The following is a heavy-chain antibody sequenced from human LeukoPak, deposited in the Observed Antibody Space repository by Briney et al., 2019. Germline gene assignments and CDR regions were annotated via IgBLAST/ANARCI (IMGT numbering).Heavy chain of an antibody. J-gene: IGHJ6*03. Sequence: SVKVSCKASGGTFSTYVISWVRQAPGQGLEWMGGIIPVFGTANYAEKLQGRVTMTTDTSTSTAYTELRSLRSDDTAVYYCARDLVPVAGTGYYYYYMDVWGKGTTVTVSS. V-gene: IGHV1-69*05. CDR2: IIPVFGTA. D-gene: IGHD6-19*01. CDR1: GGTFSTYV. CDR3: ARDLVPVAGTGYYYYYMDV.